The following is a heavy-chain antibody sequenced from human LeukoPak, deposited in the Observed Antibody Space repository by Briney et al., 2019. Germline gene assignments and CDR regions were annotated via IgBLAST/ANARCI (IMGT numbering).Heavy chain of an antibody. Sequence: HPGGSLRLTCAASGFIFSRYWVSWVRQAPGKGLEWVANINEDGSAKYYVDSVKGRFTISRDNAKNSLYLEMSSLRAEDTAVYYCARSPTWDLGDWGQGTLVTVSS. V-gene: IGHV3-7*01. J-gene: IGHJ4*02. CDR3: ARSPTWDLGD. CDR2: INEDGSAK. CDR1: GFIFSRYW. D-gene: IGHD1-26*01.